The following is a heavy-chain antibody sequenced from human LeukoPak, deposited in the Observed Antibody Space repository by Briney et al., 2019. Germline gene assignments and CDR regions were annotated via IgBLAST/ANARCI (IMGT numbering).Heavy chain of an antibody. CDR2: MQSTGNS. Sequence: SETLSLTCSVSADSISTYHWNWIRKPPGKGLEWIAYMQSTGNSKYNPSLRNRVTMFVDKSNNQVALILRSVTAADTVVYYCARDKQHSYGRYFDHWGQGALVTVSS. CDR3: ARDKQHSYGRYFDH. D-gene: IGHD5-18*01. V-gene: IGHV4-59*01. CDR1: ADSISTYH. J-gene: IGHJ4*02.